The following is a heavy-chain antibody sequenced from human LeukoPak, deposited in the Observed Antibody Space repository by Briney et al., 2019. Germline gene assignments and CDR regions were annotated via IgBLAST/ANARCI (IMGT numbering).Heavy chain of an antibody. CDR3: ARVSCSSTSCPRTDALDV. J-gene: IGHJ3*01. V-gene: IGHV4-59*01. D-gene: IGHD2-2*01. Sequence: SETLSLTCTVSGGSISYYYWSWIRQPPGKGLEWIGYIYYSGSTSYNPSLKSRVTISVDTSKNQFSLNLTSVTTADTAVYYCARVSCSSTSCPRTDALDVWGQGTMVTVSS. CDR1: GGSISYYY. CDR2: IYYSGST.